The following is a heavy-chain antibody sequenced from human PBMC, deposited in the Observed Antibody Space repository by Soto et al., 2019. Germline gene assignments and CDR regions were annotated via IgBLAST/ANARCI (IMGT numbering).Heavy chain of an antibody. J-gene: IGHJ4*02. V-gene: IGHV3-30*18. D-gene: IGHD3-10*01. CDR1: GFTFSSYG. Sequence: QVQLVESGGGVVQPGRSLRLSCAASGFTFSSYGMHWVRQAPGKGLEWVAVISYDGSNKYYADSVKGRFTISRDNSKNTLYLQMTSLRAEDTAVYYCAKAPRVWFGEPPGGDWGQGTLVTVSS. CDR3: AKAPRVWFGEPPGGD. CDR2: ISYDGSNK.